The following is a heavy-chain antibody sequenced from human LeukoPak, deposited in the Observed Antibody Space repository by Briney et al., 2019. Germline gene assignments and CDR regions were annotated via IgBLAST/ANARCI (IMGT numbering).Heavy chain of an antibody. CDR3: GRLNLPAVSGAFDY. Sequence: SETLSLTCTVSGGSISTYYWSWIRHPAGKGLEWIGRIHSSGTTHYNPSLRSRVTLAIDTSKNQFSLKLSSVTAADTAVYYCGRLNLPAVSGAFDYWGQGTLVTVSS. CDR1: GGSISTYY. J-gene: IGHJ4*02. CDR2: IHSSGTT. D-gene: IGHD2-2*01. V-gene: IGHV4-4*07.